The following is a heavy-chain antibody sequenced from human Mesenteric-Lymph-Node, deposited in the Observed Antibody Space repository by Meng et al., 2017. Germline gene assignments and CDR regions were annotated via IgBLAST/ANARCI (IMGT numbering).Heavy chain of an antibody. CDR3: ATVQQRRVDDSYYYVMDV. D-gene: IGHD6-25*01. J-gene: IGHJ6*02. V-gene: IGHV1-2*06. Sequence: ASVKVSCKASGYTFTGYYMHWVRQAPGQGLEWMGRINPNSGGTNYAQKFQGRVTMTRDTSISTAYMELNRLRSDDTAVYYCATVQQRRVDDSYYYVMDVWGQGTSVTVSS. CDR1: GYTFTGYY. CDR2: INPNSGGT.